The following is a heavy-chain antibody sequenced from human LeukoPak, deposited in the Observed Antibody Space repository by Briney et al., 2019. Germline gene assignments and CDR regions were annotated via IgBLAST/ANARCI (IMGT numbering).Heavy chain of an antibody. CDR2: TYYRSKWYH. Sequence: SQTLSLTCAISGDSVSGNSVAWNWIRQSPSRGLEWLGRTYYRSKWYHDYAVSVKSRITINPDTSKNQFSLQLNSVTPEDTAVYYCARDLQSCGGNSGGYFDFWGQGTLVTVSS. J-gene: IGHJ4*02. CDR3: ARDLQSCGGNSGGYFDF. D-gene: IGHD4-23*01. CDR1: GDSVSGNSVA. V-gene: IGHV6-1*01.